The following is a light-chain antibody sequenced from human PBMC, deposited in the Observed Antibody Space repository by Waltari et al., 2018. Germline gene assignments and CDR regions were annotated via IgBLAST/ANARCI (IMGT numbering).Light chain of an antibody. CDR2: KVS. V-gene: IGKV2-30*02. CDR3: MQGTQWPRS. CDR1: QSLVHGDGDTY. Sequence: DVVMTQSPLSLPVTLGQPASISCRSSQSLVHGDGDTYLSWFQQMPGQSPRRLIYKVSNRDSGVPERFSGSGSGTDLTLKISRVEADDIAIYYCMQGTQWPRSFGQGTKVEIE. J-gene: IGKJ1*01.